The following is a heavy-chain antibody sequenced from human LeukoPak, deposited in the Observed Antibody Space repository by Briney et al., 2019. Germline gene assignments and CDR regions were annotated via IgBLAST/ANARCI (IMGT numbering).Heavy chain of an antibody. CDR1: GFTLSTYA. Sequence: GGSLRLSCAASGFTLSTYAMSWVRQTPGKGLEWVAATSSSDAGTYHADSVRGRFTISRDNAKNSLYLQMNSLRAEDTALYYCAREISISIAARGGFDYWGQGTLVTVSS. CDR3: AREISISIAARGGFDY. J-gene: IGHJ4*02. CDR2: TSSSDAGT. V-gene: IGHV3-23*01. D-gene: IGHD6-6*01.